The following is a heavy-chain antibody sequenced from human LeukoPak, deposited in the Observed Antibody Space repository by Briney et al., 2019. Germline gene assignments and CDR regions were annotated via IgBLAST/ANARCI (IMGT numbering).Heavy chain of an antibody. J-gene: IGHJ6*02. D-gene: IGHD3-16*02. Sequence: GASVKVSCKASGYTFTGYYMLWVRQAPGQGLEWMGWINPNSGGTNYAQKFQGRVTMTRDTSITTAYMELSRLRSDDTAVYYCARDPITFGGVIVIPEILGMDVWGQGTTVTVSS. CDR3: ARDPITFGGVIVIPEILGMDV. CDR2: INPNSGGT. CDR1: GYTFTGYY. V-gene: IGHV1-2*02.